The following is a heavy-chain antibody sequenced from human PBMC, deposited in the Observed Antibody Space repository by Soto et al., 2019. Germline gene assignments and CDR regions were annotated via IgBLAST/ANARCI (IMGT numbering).Heavy chain of an antibody. D-gene: IGHD2-2*03. V-gene: IGHV3-30*04. CDR3: VSPHSESSNGSDL. CDR1: GFSFSHYA. Sequence: GGSLRLSCAASGFSFSHYAMHWVRQPPGKGLEWVALISYDGENQYFTDSVRGRFTISRDNSKTAVYLEMNNLRLDDTATYYCVSPHSESSNGSDLWGQXTLVTVSS. CDR2: ISYDGENQ. J-gene: IGHJ5*02.